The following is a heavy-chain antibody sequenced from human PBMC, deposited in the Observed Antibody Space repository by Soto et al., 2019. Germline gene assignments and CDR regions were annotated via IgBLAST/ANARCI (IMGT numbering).Heavy chain of an antibody. Sequence: SVKVSCKASGGTFSSYAISWVRQAPGQGLEWMGGIIPIFGTANYAQKFQGRVTITADKSTSTAYMELSSLRSEDTAVYYCASRMVVATGWFDPWGQGTLVTVSS. CDR2: IIPIFGTA. J-gene: IGHJ5*02. D-gene: IGHD3-22*01. CDR3: ASRMVVATGWFDP. CDR1: GGTFSSYA. V-gene: IGHV1-69*06.